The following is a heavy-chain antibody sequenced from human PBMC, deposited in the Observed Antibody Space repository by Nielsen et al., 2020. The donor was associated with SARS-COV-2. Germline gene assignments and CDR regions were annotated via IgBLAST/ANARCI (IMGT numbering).Heavy chain of an antibody. CDR1: GFTFSSYA. Sequence: GESLKISCAASGFTFSSYAMSWVRQAPGKGLEWVSAISGSGGSTYYADSVKGRFTISRDDSKNTLYLQMNSLKTEDTAVYYCTTGSLDSDLDCSSTSCYSLYYYYGMDVWGQGTTVTVSS. V-gene: IGHV3-23*01. CDR2: ISGSGGST. D-gene: IGHD2-2*02. J-gene: IGHJ6*02. CDR3: TTGSLDSDLDCSSTSCYSLYYYYGMDV.